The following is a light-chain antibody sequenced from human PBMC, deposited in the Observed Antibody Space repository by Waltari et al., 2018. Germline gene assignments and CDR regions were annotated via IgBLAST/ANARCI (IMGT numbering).Light chain of an antibody. Sequence: QSALTQPASVSRSPGQSITLSCTGTSSNVHKYNLVSWYKQNQGEVPKLMIYEVTKRPSGVSDRFSGSKSGNTASLTISGLQAEDEADYFCCSFAGRGFSVIFGGGTKLTVL. CDR2: EVT. CDR1: SSNVHKYNL. J-gene: IGLJ2*01. V-gene: IGLV2-23*02. CDR3: CSFAGRGFSVI.